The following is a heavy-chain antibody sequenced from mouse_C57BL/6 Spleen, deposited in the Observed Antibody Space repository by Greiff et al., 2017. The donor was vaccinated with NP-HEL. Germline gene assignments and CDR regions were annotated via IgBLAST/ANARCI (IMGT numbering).Heavy chain of an antibody. Sequence: VQLKESGPELVKPGASVKMSCKASGYTFTDYNMHWVKQSHGKSLEWIGYINPNNGGTSYNQKFKGKATLTVNKSSSTAYMELRSLTSEDSAVYYCARDPYYFDYWGQGTTLTVSS. CDR1: GYTFTDYN. J-gene: IGHJ2*01. V-gene: IGHV1-22*01. CDR2: INPNNGGT. CDR3: ARDPYYFDY.